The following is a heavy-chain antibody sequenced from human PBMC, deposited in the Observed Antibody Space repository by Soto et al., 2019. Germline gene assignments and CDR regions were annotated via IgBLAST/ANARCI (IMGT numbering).Heavy chain of an antibody. D-gene: IGHD5-12*01. J-gene: IGHJ4*02. CDR3: ARDSKDGYNLFDY. CDR2: IIPICGTA. CDR1: GGTFSSYA. Sequence: GASVKVSCKASGGTFSSYAISWVRQAPGQGLEWMGGIIPICGTANYAQKFQGRVTITADESTSTAYMELSSLRSEDTAVYYCARDSKDGYNLFDYWGQGTLVTVSS. V-gene: IGHV1-69*13.